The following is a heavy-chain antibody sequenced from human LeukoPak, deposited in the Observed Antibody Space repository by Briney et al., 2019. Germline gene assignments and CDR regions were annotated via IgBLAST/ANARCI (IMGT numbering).Heavy chain of an antibody. CDR3: AKDLHYGSADY. CDR1: GFTFSSYE. D-gene: IGHD3-10*01. Sequence: GGSLRLSCAASGFTFSSYEMNWVRQAPGKGLEWVSYISSSGSTIYYADSVKGRFTISRDNAKNTLYLQMNSLRAEDTAVYYCAKDLHYGSADYWGQGTLVTVSS. J-gene: IGHJ4*02. V-gene: IGHV3-48*03. CDR2: ISSSGSTI.